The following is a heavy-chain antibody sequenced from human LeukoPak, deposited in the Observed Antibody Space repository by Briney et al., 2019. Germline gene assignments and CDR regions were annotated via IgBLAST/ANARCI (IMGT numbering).Heavy chain of an antibody. D-gene: IGHD3-10*01. CDR3: ARGERGPTMVRGVSSPDYYGMDV. CDR1: GGSITSSSYS. V-gene: IGHV4-30-2*01. Sequence: SQTLSLTCAVSGGSITSSSYSWSWVRQPPGKGLEWIGYIYHSGTTYYSPSLKSRVTISIDGSRNQFSLKLSSVTAADTAVYYCARGERGPTMVRGVSSPDYYGMDVWGQGTTVTVSS. J-gene: IGHJ6*02. CDR2: IYHSGTT.